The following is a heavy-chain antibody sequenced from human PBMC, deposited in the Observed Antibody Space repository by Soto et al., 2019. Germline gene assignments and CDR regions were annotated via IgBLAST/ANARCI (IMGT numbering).Heavy chain of an antibody. CDR2: IDYTGNT. V-gene: IGHV4-39*01. CDR1: GGSISSSSYY. D-gene: IGHD5-18*01. CDR3: ARINKGYGTDS. J-gene: IGHJ4*02. Sequence: SETLSLTCTVSGGSISSSSYYWGCIRQPPGKGLEWIASIDYTGNTFYNPSLTSRVTISVDTSKNQFSLKVTSVTAADTAVYYCARINKGYGTDSWGQGNLVTVS.